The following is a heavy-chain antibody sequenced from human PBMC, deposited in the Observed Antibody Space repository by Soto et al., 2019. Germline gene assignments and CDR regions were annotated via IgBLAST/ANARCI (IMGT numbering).Heavy chain of an antibody. CDR1: GFTFSSYD. D-gene: IGHD6-13*01. CDR3: ARSYSSSWYSPPDY. Sequence: PGGSLRLSCAASGFTFSSYDMHWVRQATGKGLEWVSAIGTAGDTYYPGSVKGRFIISRENAKNSLYLQMNSLRAGDTAVYYCARSYSSSWYSPPDYWGQGTLVTVSS. CDR2: IGTAGDT. V-gene: IGHV3-13*01. J-gene: IGHJ4*02.